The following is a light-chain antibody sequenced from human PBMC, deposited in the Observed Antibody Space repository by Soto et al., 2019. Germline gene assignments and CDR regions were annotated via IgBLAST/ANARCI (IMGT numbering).Light chain of an antibody. J-gene: IGKJ1*01. CDR2: KAS. V-gene: IGKV1-5*03. Sequence: DIQMTQSPSTLSASVGDRVTITCRASQSISSWLAWYQQKPGRAPKLLIYKASNLESGVPSRFSGGGSGTEFTLTISSLQPDDFATYYCQQYNSYSTFGQGTKVEIK. CDR3: QQYNSYST. CDR1: QSISSW.